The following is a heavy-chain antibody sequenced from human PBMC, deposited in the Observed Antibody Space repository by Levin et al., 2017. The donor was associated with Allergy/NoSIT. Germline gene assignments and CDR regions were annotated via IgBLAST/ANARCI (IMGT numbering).Heavy chain of an antibody. V-gene: IGHV3-9*01. Sequence: GGSLRLSCAASGFTFDDYAMHWVRQAPGKGLEWVSGISWNSGSIGYADSVKGRFTISRDNAKNSLYLQMNSLRAEDTALYYCAKEPLARVGKEGPKLGGFDYWGQGTLVTVSS. D-gene: IGHD1-26*01. CDR1: GFTFDDYA. CDR2: ISWNSGSI. J-gene: IGHJ4*02. CDR3: AKEPLARVGKEGPKLGGFDY.